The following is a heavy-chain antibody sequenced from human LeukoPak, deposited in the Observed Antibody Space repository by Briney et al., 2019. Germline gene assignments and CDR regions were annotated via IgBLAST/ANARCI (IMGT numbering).Heavy chain of an antibody. CDR3: ARVDYSISPTPFDY. J-gene: IGHJ4*02. D-gene: IGHD2-2*01. CDR2: IRYDGSNK. CDR1: GFTFSSYG. V-gene: IGHV3-30*02. Sequence: GGSLRLSCAASGFTFSSYGMHWVRQAPGKGLEWVAFIRYDGSNKYYADSVKGRFTISRDNSKNTLYLQMNSLRAEDTAIYYCARVDYSISPTPFDYWGQGALVFVSS.